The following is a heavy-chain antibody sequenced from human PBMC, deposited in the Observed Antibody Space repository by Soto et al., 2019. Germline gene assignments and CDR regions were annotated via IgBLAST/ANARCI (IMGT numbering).Heavy chain of an antibody. CDR3: ASSVTTGSPDAFDI. Sequence: GGSLRLSCAASGFTFDDYGMSWVRQAPGKGLEWVSGINWNGGSTGYADSVKGRFTISRDNAKNSLYLQMNSLRAEDTALYHCASSVTTGSPDAFDIWGQGTMVTVSS. CDR2: INWNGGST. V-gene: IGHV3-20*01. D-gene: IGHD4-17*01. J-gene: IGHJ3*02. CDR1: GFTFDDYG.